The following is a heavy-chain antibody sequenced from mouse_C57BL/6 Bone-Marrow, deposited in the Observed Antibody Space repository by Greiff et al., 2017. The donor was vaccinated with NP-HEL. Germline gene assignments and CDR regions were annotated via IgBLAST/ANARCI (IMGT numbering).Heavy chain of an antibody. D-gene: IGHD2-1*01. CDR3: ERSPRNFYWYFDV. CDR2: ISYDGSN. Sequence: EVQLVESGPGLVKPSQSLSLTCSVTGYSITSGYYWNWIRQFPGNKLEWMGYISYDGSNNYNPSLKNRNSITRDTSKNQFFLKLNSVTTEDTATYYCERSPRNFYWYFDVWGTGTTVTVSS. CDR1: GYSITSGYY. J-gene: IGHJ1*03. V-gene: IGHV3-6*01.